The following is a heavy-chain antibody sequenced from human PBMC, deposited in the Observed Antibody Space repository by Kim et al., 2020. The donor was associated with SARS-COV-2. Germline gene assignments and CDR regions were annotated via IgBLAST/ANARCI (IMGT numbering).Heavy chain of an antibody. D-gene: IGHD3-22*01. CDR1: GGSFSGYY. J-gene: IGHJ1*01. CDR2: INHSGST. V-gene: IGHV4-34*01. CDR3: ARSRDSSGFPYFQH. Sequence: SETLSLTCAVYGGSFSGYYWSWIRQPPGKGLEWIGEINHSGSTNYNPSLKSRVTISVDTSKNQFSLKLSSVTAADTAVYYGARSRDSSGFPYFQHWGQGT.